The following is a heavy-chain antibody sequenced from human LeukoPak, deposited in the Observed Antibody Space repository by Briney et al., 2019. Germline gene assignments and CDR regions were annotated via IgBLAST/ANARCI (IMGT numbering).Heavy chain of an antibody. V-gene: IGHV1-69*11. CDR2: IIPFLGTT. D-gene: IGHD2-21*01. CDR1: GGVFTTYA. CDR3: TIIPNVILFTHYFEY. J-gene: IGHJ4*02. Sequence: SVKVSCKASGGVFTTYAISWVRQALGQGLEWMGSIIPFLGTTNYAQKFQGRVTITADEPTRTAYMELTYVRSDDTAVYYCTIIPNVILFTHYFEYWGQGTLVTVSS.